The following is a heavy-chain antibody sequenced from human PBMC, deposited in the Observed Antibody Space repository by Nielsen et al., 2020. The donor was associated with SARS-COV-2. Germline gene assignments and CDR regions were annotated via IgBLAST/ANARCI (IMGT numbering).Heavy chain of an antibody. Sequence: GEFLKISCEASGFTFSSYSMNWVRQAPGKGLEWVSYISTGSKTIHYADSVKGRFTISRDNAKNSLYLQMNSLTVEDTAVYYCARRLSSGTYTPDYWGQGTLVTVSS. CDR1: GFTFSSYS. V-gene: IGHV3-48*01. J-gene: IGHJ4*02. CDR3: ARRLSSGTYTPDY. D-gene: IGHD1-26*01. CDR2: ISTGSKTI.